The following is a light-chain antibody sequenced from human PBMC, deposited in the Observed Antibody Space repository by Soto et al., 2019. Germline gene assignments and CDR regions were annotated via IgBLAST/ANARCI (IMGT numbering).Light chain of an antibody. CDR3: QSYDSSLRYG. Sequence: QSLLRQPHSVAGAPGQRDTISCTGSISNIGAGYHVHWYHQLPGTAPKLLIYTNKNRPAGVPDRFSASKSGTSASLAITGLQAEAEADYYCQSYDSSLRYGFGTGNKVTV. V-gene: IGLV1-40*01. CDR2: TNK. CDR1: ISNIGAGYH. J-gene: IGLJ1*01.